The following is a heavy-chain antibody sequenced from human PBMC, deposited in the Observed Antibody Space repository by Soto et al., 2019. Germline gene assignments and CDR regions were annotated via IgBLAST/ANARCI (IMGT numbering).Heavy chain of an antibody. J-gene: IGHJ6*02. CDR2: IKQDGSEK. V-gene: IGHV3-7*01. CDR1: GFTFSSYW. D-gene: IGHD6-13*01. Sequence: GGSLRLSCAASGFTFSSYWMSWVRQAPGKGLEWVANIKQDGSEKYYVDSVKGRFTISRDNAKNSLYLQMNSLRAEDTAVYYCARGQQQMANYYYYGIDAWGQGTTVTVSS. CDR3: ARGQQQMANYYYYGIDA.